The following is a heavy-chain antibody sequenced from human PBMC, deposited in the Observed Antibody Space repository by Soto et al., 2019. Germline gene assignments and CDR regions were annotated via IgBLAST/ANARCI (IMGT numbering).Heavy chain of an antibody. CDR2: ISVSGGTI. D-gene: IGHD1-1*01. CDR1: GFCFTDED. CDR3: ATGGGQIYYSGMDV. Sequence: WVSRRLSCEAAGFCFTDEDMSWIPQAKGEGVETLCYISVSGGTISYADSVKGRFTISRDNAKNSLFLHLHRLSAGATAVYYCATGGGQIYYSGMDVWGQGTTVTVSS. V-gene: IGHV3-11*01. J-gene: IGHJ6*02.